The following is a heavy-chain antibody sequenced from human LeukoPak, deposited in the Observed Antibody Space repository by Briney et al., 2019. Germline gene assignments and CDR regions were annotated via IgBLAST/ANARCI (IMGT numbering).Heavy chain of an antibody. V-gene: IGHV4-34*01. CDR1: GGSFSGYY. J-gene: IGHJ4*02. CDR3: AKGVGWYPY. D-gene: IGHD6-19*01. Sequence: SETLSLTCAVYGGSFSGYYWSWIRQPPGKGLEWIGDVNHSGSTNYNPSLKSRATISLDTSNNQFSLKLTSVTAADTAVYYCAKGVGWYPYWGQGTLVTVSS. CDR2: VNHSGST.